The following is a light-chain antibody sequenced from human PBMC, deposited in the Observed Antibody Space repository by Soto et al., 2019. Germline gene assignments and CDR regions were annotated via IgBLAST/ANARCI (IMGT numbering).Light chain of an antibody. J-gene: IGLJ2*01. CDR2: EVS. CDR1: SSDVGGYNY. CDR3: SSYAGSNNLV. V-gene: IGLV2-8*01. Sequence: QSALTQPPSASGSPGQSVTISCTGTSSDVGGYNYVSWYQQHPGKAPKLMIYEVSKRPSGVPDRFSGPKSGNTASLTVSGLQAEDEAAYYCSSYAGSNNLVFGGGTKLTVL.